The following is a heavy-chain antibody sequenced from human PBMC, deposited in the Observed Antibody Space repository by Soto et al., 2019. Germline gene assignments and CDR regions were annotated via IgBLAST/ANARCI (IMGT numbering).Heavy chain of an antibody. V-gene: IGHV3-23*01. CDR3: ATVVPAALLDY. CDR2: ISGSGGST. J-gene: IGHJ4*02. Sequence: GGSLILSCAASGFTFSSYAMSWVRQAPGKGLEWVSAISGSGGSTYYADSVKGRFTISRDNSKNTPYLQMNSLRAEDTAVYYCATVVPAALLDYWGQGTLVTVSS. CDR1: GFTFSSYA. D-gene: IGHD2-2*01.